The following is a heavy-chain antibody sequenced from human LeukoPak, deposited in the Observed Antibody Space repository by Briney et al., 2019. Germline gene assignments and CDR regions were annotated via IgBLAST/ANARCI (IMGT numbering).Heavy chain of an antibody. V-gene: IGHV1-69*13. J-gene: IGHJ6*03. CDR3: ARLLRGYCSSTSCYGGGYYYYYMDV. Sequence: ASVKVSCKASGGTFSSYAISWVRQAPGQGLEWMGGIIPIFGTANYAQKFQGRVTITADESTSTAYMELSSLRSEDTAVYYCARLLRGYCSSTSCYGGGYYYYYMDVWGKGTTVTVSS. D-gene: IGHD2-2*01. CDR1: GGTFSSYA. CDR2: IIPIFGTA.